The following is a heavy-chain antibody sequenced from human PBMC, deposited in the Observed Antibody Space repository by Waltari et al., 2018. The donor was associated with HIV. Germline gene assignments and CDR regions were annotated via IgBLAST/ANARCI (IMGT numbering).Heavy chain of an antibody. Sequence: QVQLVQSGAEVKKPGSSVKVSCKASGGTFSSYAISWVRQAPGQGLEWMGGISPIFGKETYAQKFWGRVMITADESTSTAYMELSSLRSEDTAVYYCASLAGTYYYYGMDVWGQGTTVTVSS. CDR1: GGTFSSYA. CDR3: ASLAGTYYYYGMDV. CDR2: ISPIFGKE. V-gene: IGHV1-69*01. J-gene: IGHJ6*02. D-gene: IGHD6-13*01.